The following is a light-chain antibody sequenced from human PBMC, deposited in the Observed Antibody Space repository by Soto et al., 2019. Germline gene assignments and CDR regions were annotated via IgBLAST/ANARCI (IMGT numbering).Light chain of an antibody. V-gene: IGLV2-8*01. J-gene: IGLJ3*02. CDR3: SSYAGNNNLV. CDR2: EVS. Sequence: QSALTQPPSASGSPGQSVTISCTGTSSDVGGYNYVSWYQQHPGKAPKLMIYEVSKRPSGVPDRFSGSKSDNTASLTVSGLQAEDEADYYYSSYAGNNNLVFGGGTKVTVL. CDR1: SSDVGGYNY.